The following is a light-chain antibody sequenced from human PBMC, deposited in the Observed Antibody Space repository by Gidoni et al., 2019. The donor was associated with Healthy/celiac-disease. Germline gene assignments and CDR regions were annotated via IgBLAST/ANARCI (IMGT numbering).Light chain of an antibody. V-gene: IGLV3-1*01. CDR3: QAWDSSTGDVV. CDR2: QDS. J-gene: IGLJ2*01. CDR1: NLGDKY. Sequence: YQLTQPPSVSVSPGQTASITCSGDNLGDKYACWYQQKPGQSPVLVIYQDSKRPSGIPARFSGSNSGNTATLTISGTQAMDEADYYCQAWDSSTGDVVFGGGTKLTVL.